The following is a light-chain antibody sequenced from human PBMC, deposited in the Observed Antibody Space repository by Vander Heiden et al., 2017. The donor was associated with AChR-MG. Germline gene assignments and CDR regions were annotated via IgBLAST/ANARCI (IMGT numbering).Light chain of an antibody. CDR2: STN. CDR3: AAWDDSLTAPV. V-gene: IGLV1-44*01. Sequence: QSALSQPPSASGTHGQMITISCYGRHRNIGTNDAIWSQQAPGLATNLLIHSTNERPSGVPDRFSGSKSGTSAALAISGLQSEDEADYYCAAWDDSLTAPVFGGGTGLTVL. CDR1: HRNIGTND. J-gene: IGLJ3*02.